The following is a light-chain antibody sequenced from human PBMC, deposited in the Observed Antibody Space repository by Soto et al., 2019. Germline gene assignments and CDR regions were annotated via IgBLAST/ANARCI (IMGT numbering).Light chain of an antibody. CDR3: QQYTNYSYT. J-gene: IGKJ2*01. Sequence: DIEMTQSPSTLSASVGDRVTITCRGSQSISRLLAWYQQKPGKAPKLLIHDASSLESGVPSRFSGSRSGSDFTLTISGLQPGDFATYYCQQYTNYSYTFGQGTKVEIK. V-gene: IGKV1-5*01. CDR2: DAS. CDR1: QSISRL.